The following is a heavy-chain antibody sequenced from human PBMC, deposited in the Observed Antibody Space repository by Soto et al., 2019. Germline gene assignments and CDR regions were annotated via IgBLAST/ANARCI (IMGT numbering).Heavy chain of an antibody. J-gene: IGHJ4*02. CDR2: IYRTGST. D-gene: IGHD1-7*01. CDR1: GGSFTSNNW. Sequence: LSLTCAVAGGSFTSNNWWTWVRQPPGQGLEWIGEIYRTGSTNYNPSLKSRFTISLDKSENQFSLKVTSLTAADTAVYYCASRDPGTSVDYWGQGTLVTAPQ. V-gene: IGHV4-4*02. CDR3: ASRDPGTSVDY.